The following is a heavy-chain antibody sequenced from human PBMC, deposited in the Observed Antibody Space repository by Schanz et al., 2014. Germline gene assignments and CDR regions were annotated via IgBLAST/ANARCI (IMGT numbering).Heavy chain of an antibody. CDR3: ARDKGGYYPFDY. V-gene: IGHV3-7*01. CDR2: IKQDESER. Sequence: EVQLVESGGGLVQPGGSLRLSCAASGFTFSTYWMSWVRQAPGKGLEWVANIKQDESERSYVDSVKGRFTISRDNAKNSLYLKMNSLRAEDAAVYYCARDKGGYYPFDYWGQGTLVTVSS. J-gene: IGHJ4*02. CDR1: GFTFSTYW. D-gene: IGHD3-3*01.